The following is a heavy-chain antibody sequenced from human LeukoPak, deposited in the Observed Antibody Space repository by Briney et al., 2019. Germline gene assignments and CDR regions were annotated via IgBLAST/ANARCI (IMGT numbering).Heavy chain of an antibody. J-gene: IGHJ6*03. Sequence: SETLSLTCTVSGYSISSGYDWGWIRQPPGKGLEWIGSIYHSGSTYYNPSLKSRVTISVDTSKNQFSLKLSSVTAADTAVYYCARDGIAVAEGDYYYYMDVWGKGTTVTVSS. D-gene: IGHD6-19*01. V-gene: IGHV4-38-2*02. CDR1: GYSISSGYD. CDR3: ARDGIAVAEGDYYYYMDV. CDR2: IYHSGST.